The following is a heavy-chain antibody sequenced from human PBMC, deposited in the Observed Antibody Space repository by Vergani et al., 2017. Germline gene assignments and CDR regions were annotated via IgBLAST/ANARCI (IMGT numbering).Heavy chain of an antibody. CDR1: GDSIRSGVYY. D-gene: IGHD5/OR15-5a*01. CDR3: ARAGLPVYAFYMDV. CDR2: IYHTGTT. V-gene: IGHV4-31*03. Sequence: QVQLQESGPGLVKPSQTLSLTCTVSGDSIRSGVYYWGWIRQHPGQGLEWIGYIYHTGTTYYNPSLRGRINISVDTSKNQLSLKLTSVTAADTAVYFGARAGLPVYAFYMDVWGKGITVTVSS. J-gene: IGHJ6*03.